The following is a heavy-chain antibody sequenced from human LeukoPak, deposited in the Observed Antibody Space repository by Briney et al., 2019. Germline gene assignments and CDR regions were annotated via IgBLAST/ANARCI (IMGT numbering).Heavy chain of an antibody. CDR2: INHSGST. D-gene: IGHD6-13*01. J-gene: IGHJ6*03. CDR1: GGSFSGYY. CDR3: AGDSSSWSTYYYMDV. V-gene: IGHV4-34*01. Sequence: SETLSLTCAVYGGSFSGYYWSWIRQPPGKGLEWIGEINHSGSTNYNPSLKSRVTISVDTSKNQFSLKLSSVAAADRAVYYCAGDSSSWSTYYYMDVWGKGTTDTVSS.